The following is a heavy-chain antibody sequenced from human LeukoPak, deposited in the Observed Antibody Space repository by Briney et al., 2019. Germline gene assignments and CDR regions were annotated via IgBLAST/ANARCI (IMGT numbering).Heavy chain of an antibody. V-gene: IGHV2-5*01. CDR3: AHASYYYYMDV. J-gene: IGHJ6*03. CDR2: IYWNDDK. Sequence: SSPTLVKPTQTLTLTCTFSGFSLTTSGVGVGWIRQPPGKALEWLALIYWNDDKRYNPSLKSRLTITKDTSKNQVVLTMTNMDPVDTATYYCAHASYYYYMDVWGKGTTVTVSS. CDR1: GFSLTTSGVG.